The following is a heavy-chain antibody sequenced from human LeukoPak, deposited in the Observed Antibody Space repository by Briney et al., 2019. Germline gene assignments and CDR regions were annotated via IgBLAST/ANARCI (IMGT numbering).Heavy chain of an antibody. Sequence: GGSLRLSCAASGFTFSSYSVNWVRQAPGKGLEWVSSISSSSSYIYYADSVKGRFTISRDNAKNSLYLQMNSLRAEDTAVYYCATNPGGYYDILTGSFSYFDYWGQGTLVTVSS. CDR2: ISSSSSYI. J-gene: IGHJ4*02. V-gene: IGHV3-21*01. CDR3: ATNPGGYYDILTGSFSYFDY. CDR1: GFTFSSYS. D-gene: IGHD3-9*01.